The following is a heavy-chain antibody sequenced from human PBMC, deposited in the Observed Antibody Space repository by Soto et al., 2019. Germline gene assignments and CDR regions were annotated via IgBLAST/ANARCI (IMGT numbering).Heavy chain of an antibody. V-gene: IGHV1-2*04. CDR3: ARESRVDSSSGDRYFDY. Sequence: ASVKVSCKASGYTFTVYYMHCVLQSPLQWLEWMGCINPNSGGTNYAQKFQGWVTMTRDTSISTAYVELSRLRSDDTAVYYCARESRVDSSSGDRYFDYWGQGTLVTVSS. CDR2: INPNSGGT. J-gene: IGHJ4*02. CDR1: GYTFTVYY. D-gene: IGHD6-6*01.